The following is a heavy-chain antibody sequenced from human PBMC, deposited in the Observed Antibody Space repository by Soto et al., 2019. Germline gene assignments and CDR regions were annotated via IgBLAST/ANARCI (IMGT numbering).Heavy chain of an antibody. CDR3: ARAEEGYNWFDP. V-gene: IGHV1-18*04. J-gene: IGHJ5*02. CDR2: INPYNGNT. Sequence: ASVKVSCKASGYTFTGYYMHWVRQAPGQGLEWMGWINPYNGNTNYAQKLQGRVTMTTDTSTSTAYMELRSLRSDDTAVYYCARAEEGYNWFDPWGQGTLVTVSS. CDR1: GYTFTGYY.